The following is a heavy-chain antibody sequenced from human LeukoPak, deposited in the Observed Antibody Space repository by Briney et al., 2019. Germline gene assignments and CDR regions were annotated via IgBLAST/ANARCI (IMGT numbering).Heavy chain of an antibody. Sequence: SETLSLTCTASGGSISSSSYYWGWIRQPPGKGLEWIGSICYSGSTYYNPSLKSRVTISVDTSKNQFSLKLSSVTAADTAVYYCAGTLDCSSTSCPKGGAFDIWGQGTMATVSS. J-gene: IGHJ3*02. V-gene: IGHV4-39*01. CDR1: GGSISSSSYY. D-gene: IGHD2-2*01. CDR2: ICYSGST. CDR3: AGTLDCSSTSCPKGGAFDI.